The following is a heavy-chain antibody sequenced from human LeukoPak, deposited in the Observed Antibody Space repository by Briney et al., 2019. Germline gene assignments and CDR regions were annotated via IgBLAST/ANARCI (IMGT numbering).Heavy chain of an antibody. V-gene: IGHV1-2*04. J-gene: IGHJ6*03. CDR1: GYTFTGYY. Sequence: ASVKVSCKASGYTFTGYYMHWLRQAPGQGLEWMGWFNPNSGGTNYAQKFQGWVTMTRGTSISTAYMELSRLRSDDTAVYYCARVAVIYQYYMDVWGKGTTVTVSS. CDR3: ARVAVIYQYYMDV. CDR2: FNPNSGGT. D-gene: IGHD2-2*01.